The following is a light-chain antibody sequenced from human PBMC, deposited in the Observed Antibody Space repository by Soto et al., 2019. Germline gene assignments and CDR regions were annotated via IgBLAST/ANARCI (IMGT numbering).Light chain of an antibody. V-gene: IGKV3D-15*01. CDR3: QQYNNWPRT. CDR1: QSVNNF. CDR2: DAS. J-gene: IGKJ1*01. Sequence: EVVLTQSPATLSLSPGDRATLSCRASQSVNNFLAWYQQKPGQTPRLLIYDASKRATGIPARFSGSGSGTEFTLTISSLQSEDFAVYYCQQYNNWPRTFGQGTKVDIK.